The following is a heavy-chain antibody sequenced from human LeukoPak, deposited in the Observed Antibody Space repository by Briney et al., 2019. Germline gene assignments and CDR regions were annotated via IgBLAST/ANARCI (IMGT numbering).Heavy chain of an antibody. Sequence: PSETLSPTCAVYGGSFSGYYWSWIRHPPGKGLEWIGEINHSESTNYNPSLKSRVTISVDTSKNQFSLKLSPLTAADTAMYYCARGRIPVASPLHFWGQGTLVTVSS. CDR2: INHSEST. V-gene: IGHV4-34*01. D-gene: IGHD2-2*01. CDR1: GGSFSGYY. CDR3: ARGRIPVASPLHF. J-gene: IGHJ4*02.